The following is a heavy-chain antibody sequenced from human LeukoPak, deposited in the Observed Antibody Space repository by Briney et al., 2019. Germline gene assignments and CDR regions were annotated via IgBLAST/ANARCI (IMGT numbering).Heavy chain of an antibody. CDR3: AKGYYYDSKLFDY. J-gene: IGHJ4*02. V-gene: IGHV3-74*01. CDR2: TNSDGSSR. Sequence: GGSLILSCAVSGFTFSGHWMFWVRQAPGKGLEWVSSTNSDGSSRGYTDSVKGRFTVSRDNAKNSLYLQMNSLRAEDTALYYCAKGYYYDSKLFDYWGQGTLVTVSS. CDR1: GFTFSGHW. D-gene: IGHD3-22*01.